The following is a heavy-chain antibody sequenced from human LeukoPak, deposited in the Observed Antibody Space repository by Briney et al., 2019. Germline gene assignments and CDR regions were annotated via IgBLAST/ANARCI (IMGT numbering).Heavy chain of an antibody. V-gene: IGHV3-23*01. CDR2: ISISGGTT. J-gene: IGHJ4*02. D-gene: IGHD2-2*02. CDR1: GFTFSTSA. Sequence: GGSLRLSCVASGFTFSTSAMTWVRQAPGKGLEWVSGISISGGTTYYADSVEGRFTISRDNSKNTLYLQMNSLRAEDTAVYYCAKEEIPNDYWGRGTLVAVSS. CDR3: AKEEIPNDY.